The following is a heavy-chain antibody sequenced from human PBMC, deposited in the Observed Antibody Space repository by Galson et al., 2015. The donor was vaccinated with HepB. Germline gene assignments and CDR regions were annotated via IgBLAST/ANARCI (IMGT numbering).Heavy chain of an antibody. D-gene: IGHD6-6*01. CDR1: GGSISSGGYF. Sequence: TLSLTCTVSGGSISSGGYFWSWIRQRPGEGLEWIGYIHYSGITHYNPSLKGRLTLSLDASKNQFSLNLSYVIAADTAVYYCARTIYSSSARYYHYGLDVWGQGTTVTVSS. J-gene: IGHJ6*02. CDR3: ARTIYSSSARYYHYGLDV. V-gene: IGHV4-31*03. CDR2: IHYSGIT.